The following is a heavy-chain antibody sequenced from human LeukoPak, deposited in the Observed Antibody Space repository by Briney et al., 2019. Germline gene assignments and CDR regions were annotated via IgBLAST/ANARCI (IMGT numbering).Heavy chain of an antibody. D-gene: IGHD2/OR15-2a*01. CDR1: GGTLIVYH. V-gene: IGHV4-34*08. CDR3: AMVLYHSGRPGP. J-gene: IGHJ5*02. Sequence: PSETLSLTCAVYGGTLIVYHWSWIRQPPGKGLEWIGEINRSGSTNYSPSLKSRVTISIDTSRNQFSLKVNSVTAADTAVYYCAMVLYHSGRPGPWGQGTLVTVSP. CDR2: INRSGST.